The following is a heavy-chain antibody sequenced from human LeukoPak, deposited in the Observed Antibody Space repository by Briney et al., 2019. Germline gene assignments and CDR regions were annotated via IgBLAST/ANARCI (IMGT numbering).Heavy chain of an antibody. J-gene: IGHJ4*02. Sequence: ASVKVSCKASGGTFSSYAISWVRQAPGQGLEWMGGIIPIFGTANYAQKFQGRVTITTDESTSTAYMELSSLRSGDTAVYYCARLRSLGVAGKWTEFDYWGQGTLVTVSS. D-gene: IGHD6-19*01. CDR3: ARLRSLGVAGKWTEFDY. V-gene: IGHV1-69*05. CDR2: IIPIFGTA. CDR1: GGTFSSYA.